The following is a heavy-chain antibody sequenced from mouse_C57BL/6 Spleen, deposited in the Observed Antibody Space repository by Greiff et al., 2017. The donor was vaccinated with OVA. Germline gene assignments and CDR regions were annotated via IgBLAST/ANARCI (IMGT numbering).Heavy chain of an antibody. D-gene: IGHD2-1*01. CDR2: ISYDGSN. CDR3: ARDRGNYDWFAY. CDR1: GYSISSGYY. Sequence: DVKLQESGPGLVKPSQSLSLTCSVTGYSISSGYYWNWIRQFPGNKLEWMGYISYDGSNNYNPSLKNRISITRDTSKNQFFLKLNSVTTEDTATYYCARDRGNYDWFAYWGQGTLVTVSA. J-gene: IGHJ3*01. V-gene: IGHV3-6*01.